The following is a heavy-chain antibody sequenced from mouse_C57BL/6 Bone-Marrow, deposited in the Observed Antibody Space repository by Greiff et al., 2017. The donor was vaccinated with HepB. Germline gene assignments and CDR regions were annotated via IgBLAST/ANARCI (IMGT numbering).Heavy chain of an antibody. J-gene: IGHJ1*03. CDR2: IYPGDGDT. CDR1: GYAFSSSW. Sequence: VQLQQSGPELVKPGASVKISCKASGYAFSSSWMNWVKQRPGKGLEWIGRIYPGDGDTNYNGKFKGKPTLTADKSSSTAYMQLSSLTSEDSAVYFCARFITTGPHWYFEVWGTGTTVTVSA. V-gene: IGHV1-82*01. D-gene: IGHD1-1*01. CDR3: ARFITTGPHWYFEV.